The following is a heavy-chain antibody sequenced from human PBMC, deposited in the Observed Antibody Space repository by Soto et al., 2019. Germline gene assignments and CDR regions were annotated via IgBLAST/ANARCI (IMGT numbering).Heavy chain of an antibody. D-gene: IGHD6-19*01. CDR1: GLSFSNYA. Sequence: EVQLLESGGGLVQPGGSLRLSCAASGLSFSNYAMNWVRQAPGKGLEWVSVISGTGGSADYAYSVKGRFTISRDNSKNTLYLQMNSLRAEDSAIYYCVRKGSGWYSRGSFHFWGRGRMVTV. J-gene: IGHJ3*01. V-gene: IGHV3-23*01. CDR3: VRKGSGWYSRGSFHF. CDR2: ISGTGGSA.